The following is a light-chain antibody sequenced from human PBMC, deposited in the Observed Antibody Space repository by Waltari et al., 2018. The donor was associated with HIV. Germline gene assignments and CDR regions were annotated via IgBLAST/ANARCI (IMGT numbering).Light chain of an antibody. CDR2: GAS. Sequence: DIVLTQSQGTLSLSPGERATLSCRASQSVSSSYLAWYQQKPGQAPRLLIYGASSRAAGIPDRFSGSGSGTDFSLTIRRLEPEDFAVYFCQQYATAPFTFGPGTKVDIK. CDR1: QSVSSSY. V-gene: IGKV3-20*01. J-gene: IGKJ3*01. CDR3: QQYATAPFT.